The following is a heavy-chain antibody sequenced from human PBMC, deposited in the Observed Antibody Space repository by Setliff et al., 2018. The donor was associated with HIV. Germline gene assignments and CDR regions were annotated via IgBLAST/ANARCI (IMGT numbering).Heavy chain of an antibody. CDR2: INHSGST. CDR1: GGSFSGYY. Sequence: SETLSLTCAVYGGSFSGYYWSWIRQPPGKGLEWIGKINHSGSTNYNPSLSSRLTISVDTSKNHVSLKLNSVTAADTAVYYCARGLSIFGVATPGFYSFMDVWGKGTTVTVSS. CDR3: ARGLSIFGVATPGFYSFMDV. J-gene: IGHJ6*03. D-gene: IGHD3-3*01. V-gene: IGHV4-34*01.